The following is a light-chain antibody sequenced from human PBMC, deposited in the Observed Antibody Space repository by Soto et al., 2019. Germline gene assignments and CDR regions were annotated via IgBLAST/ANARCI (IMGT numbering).Light chain of an antibody. V-gene: IGLV4-69*01. Sequence: QPVLTQSPSASASLGASVKLTCTLSSGQRKYAIAWHQQKPEKGPRYLMRVNSDGSHIRGDGIPDRFSGSSSGTERYLTISSLQSEDEADYYCQTWGTGIQVFGTGTKDTVL. CDR1: SGQRKYA. CDR3: QTWGTGIQV. J-gene: IGLJ1*01. CDR2: VNSDGSH.